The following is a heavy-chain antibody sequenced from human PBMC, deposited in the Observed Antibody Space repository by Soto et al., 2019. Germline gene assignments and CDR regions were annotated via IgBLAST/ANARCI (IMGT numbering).Heavy chain of an antibody. V-gene: IGHV3-33*01. CDR1: GFTFSSYG. CDR2: IWYDGNNK. J-gene: IGHJ6*02. CDR3: ARDSTPCSSTGCLYYYSMDV. Sequence: GGSLRLSCAASGFTFSSYGMHWVRQAPGKGLEWVAVIWYDGNNKYYADSVKGRFTISRDNSKNTVYLRMNSLRAEDTAVYYCARDSTPCSSTGCLYYYSMDVWGQGTTVTVSS. D-gene: IGHD2-2*01.